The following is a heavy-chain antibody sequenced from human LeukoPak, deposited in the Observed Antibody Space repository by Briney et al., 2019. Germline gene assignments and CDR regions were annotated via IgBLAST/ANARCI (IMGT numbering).Heavy chain of an antibody. Sequence: GGSLRLSCAASGFTFSSYSMNWVRQAPGKGLEWVSYISSSGSTIYYADSVKGRFTISRDNAKNSLYLQMNSLRAEDTAVYYCARPPSPDWLVADAFDIWGQGTMVTVSS. CDR2: ISSSGSTI. CDR1: GFTFSSYS. V-gene: IGHV3-48*04. D-gene: IGHD3-9*01. J-gene: IGHJ3*02. CDR3: ARPPSPDWLVADAFDI.